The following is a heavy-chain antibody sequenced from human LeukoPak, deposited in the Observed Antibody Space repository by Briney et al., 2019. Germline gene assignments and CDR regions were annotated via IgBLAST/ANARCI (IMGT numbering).Heavy chain of an antibody. CDR3: ARHARGSGSYSYYYYYMDV. CDR2: IYPGDSDT. J-gene: IGHJ6*03. Sequence: PRESLKISCKGSGYSFTSYSIGWVRQMPGKGLEWMGIIYPGDSDTRYSPSFQGQVTISADKSISTAYLQWSSLKASDTAMYYCARHARGSGSYSYYYYYMDVWGKGTTVTVSS. CDR1: GYSFTSYS. V-gene: IGHV5-51*01. D-gene: IGHD3-10*01.